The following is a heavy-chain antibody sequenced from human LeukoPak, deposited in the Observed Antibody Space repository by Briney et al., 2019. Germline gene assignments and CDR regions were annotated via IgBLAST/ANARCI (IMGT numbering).Heavy chain of an antibody. Sequence: GGSLRLSCAASGFTFSSYAMSWVRQAPGKGLEWVSAISGSGGSTYYADSVKGRFTISRDNSKNTLYLQMNSLRAEDTAVYYCATGGWRVENGYWGQGTLVTVSS. D-gene: IGHD6-19*01. CDR3: ATGGWRVENGY. CDR1: GFTFSSYA. J-gene: IGHJ4*02. CDR2: ISGSGGST. V-gene: IGHV3-23*01.